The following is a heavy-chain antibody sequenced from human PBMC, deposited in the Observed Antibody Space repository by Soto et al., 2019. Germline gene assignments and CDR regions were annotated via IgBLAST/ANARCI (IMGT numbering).Heavy chain of an antibody. J-gene: IGHJ4*02. CDR3: AKEYGRLDY. D-gene: IGHD4-17*01. V-gene: IGHV3-11*06. Sequence: PGGSLRLSCAASGFTFSDYYMGWIRQAPGKGLEWVSYISSSSGYTNYADSVKGRFTISRDNAKNSLYLQMNSLRAEDTAVYYCAKEYGRLDYWGQGTLVTVSS. CDR2: ISSSSGYT. CDR1: GFTFSDYY.